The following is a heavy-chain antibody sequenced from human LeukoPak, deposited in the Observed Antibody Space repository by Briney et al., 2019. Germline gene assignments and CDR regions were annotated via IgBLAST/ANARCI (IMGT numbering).Heavy chain of an antibody. V-gene: IGHV3-23*01. CDR3: AKFSPYRRNSY. CDR1: GFTFSGSA. D-gene: IGHD4-23*01. J-gene: IGHJ4*02. CDR2: ISGNGAAT. Sequence: PGGSLRLSCAASGFTFSGSAMSWVRQAPGKGLEWVSAISGNGAATFYADSVKGRFTISRDNSKNTLYLQMNSLKVEDTALYYCAKFSPYRRNSYWGQGTLVTVSS.